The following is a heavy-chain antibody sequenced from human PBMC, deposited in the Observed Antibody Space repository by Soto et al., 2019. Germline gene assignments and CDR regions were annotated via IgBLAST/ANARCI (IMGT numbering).Heavy chain of an antibody. J-gene: IGHJ4*02. CDR1: GGSFGAYY. CDR3: ARGKNLRCFD. D-gene: IGHD3-9*01. CDR2: INHSGST. Sequence: QVQLQQWGAGLLKPSETLSLTCAAYGGSFGAYYWTWIRQPPGKGLEWIGEINHSGSTNYNPSLESPVTISVDTSKNQFSLKLSSVTAADTDVYYCARGKNLRCFDWGQGTLVTVSS. V-gene: IGHV4-34*01.